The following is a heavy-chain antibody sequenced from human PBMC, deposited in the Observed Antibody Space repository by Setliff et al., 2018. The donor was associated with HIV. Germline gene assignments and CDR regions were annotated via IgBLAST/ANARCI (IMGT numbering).Heavy chain of an antibody. CDR3: ARGQDLGATWTGYYYYYMDV. CDR1: GGSFSGYY. D-gene: IGHD1-26*01. J-gene: IGHJ6*03. Sequence: SETLSLTCAVYGGSFSGYYWSWIRQPPGKGLEWIGEINRNGNTNYNPSLKNRVTISIDTSKKQFSLNLSSVTAADTAVYYCARGQDLGATWTGYYYYYMDVWGKGTTVTVSS. V-gene: IGHV4-34*01. CDR2: INRNGNT.